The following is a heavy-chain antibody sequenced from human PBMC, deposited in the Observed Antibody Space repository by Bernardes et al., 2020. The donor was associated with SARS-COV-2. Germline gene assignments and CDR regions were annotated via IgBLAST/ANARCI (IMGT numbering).Heavy chain of an antibody. CDR3: ARVVHYGAFDI. CDR2: ISHYNGNA. J-gene: IGHJ3*02. D-gene: IGHD3-10*01. CDR1: GYTFSSYR. V-gene: IGHV1-18*01. Sequence: ASVKVSCKASGYTFSSYRFSWVRQAPGQGLEWMGWISHYNGNAVYAQKFQDRVTMTTDTSTTTAYLEMRSLKSDDTAIYYCARVVHYGAFDIWGQGTMVTVSS.